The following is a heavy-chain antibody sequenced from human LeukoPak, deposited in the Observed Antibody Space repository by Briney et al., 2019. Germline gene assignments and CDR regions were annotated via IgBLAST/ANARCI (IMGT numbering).Heavy chain of an antibody. J-gene: IGHJ4*02. CDR3: TRNYDFWSAVVWGFDY. CDR1: GVSISNYY. V-gene: IGHV4-59*08. CDR2: IYYNGST. Sequence: SETQSLTCTVSGVSISNYYWSWIRQPPGKGLEWIGYIYYNGSTNYNPSLKSRVTISVDTSKNQFSLKLSSVTAADTAVYYCTRNYDFWSAVVWGFDYWGQGTLVTVSS. D-gene: IGHD3-3*01.